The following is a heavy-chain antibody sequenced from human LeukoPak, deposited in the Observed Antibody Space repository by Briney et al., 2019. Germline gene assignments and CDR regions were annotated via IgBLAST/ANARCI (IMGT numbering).Heavy chain of an antibody. CDR1: GGSISSYY. V-gene: IGHV4-59*12. CDR3: ARDYSVVTPSYYFDY. CDR2: IYYSGST. D-gene: IGHD3-22*01. J-gene: IGHJ4*02. Sequence: SETLSLTCTVSGGSISSYYWSWIRQPPGKGLEWIGYIYYSGSTNYNPSLKSRVTISVDTSKNQFSLKLSSVTAADTAVYYCARDYSVVTPSYYFDYWGQGTLVTVSS.